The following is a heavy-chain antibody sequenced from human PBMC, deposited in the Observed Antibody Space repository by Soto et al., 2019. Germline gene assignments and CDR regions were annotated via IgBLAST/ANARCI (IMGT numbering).Heavy chain of an antibody. CDR1: GYTFTSYG. CDR3: AREILSPDFYFHGMDV. Sequence: QGQLVQSGAEVKKPGASVKVSCKASGYTFTSYGISWVRQAPGQGLEWMGWISAKKGNTKYAQKFQGRVTMTTDTSTSTAYMELRSLRSDDTAVYYCAREILSPDFYFHGMDVWGQGTTGTVS. CDR2: ISAKKGNT. V-gene: IGHV1-18*04. J-gene: IGHJ6*02. D-gene: IGHD2-15*01.